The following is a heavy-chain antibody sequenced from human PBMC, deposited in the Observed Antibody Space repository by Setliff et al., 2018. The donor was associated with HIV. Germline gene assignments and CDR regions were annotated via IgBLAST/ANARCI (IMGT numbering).Heavy chain of an antibody. D-gene: IGHD6-13*01. Sequence: SVKVSCKASGGTFSSYVISWVRQAPGQGPEWMGGIIPMYGVTNYAQKFQGRVTITTDESTSTAYMELSSLSSEDTAVYYCARDQTGVAAAAFGGGSAWSDEGFDIWGQGTMVTVSS. V-gene: IGHV1-69*05. CDR2: IIPMYGVT. CDR1: GGTFSSYV. CDR3: ARDQTGVAAAAFGGGSAWSDEGFDI. J-gene: IGHJ3*02.